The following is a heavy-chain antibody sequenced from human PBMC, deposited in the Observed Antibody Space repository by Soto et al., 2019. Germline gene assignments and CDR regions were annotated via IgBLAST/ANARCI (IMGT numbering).Heavy chain of an antibody. J-gene: IGHJ4*02. CDR3: ARGWYYFDF. CDR1: VEPMTGGYY. Sequence: LSLTCDVSVEPMTGGYYWGWIRQSPGKGLEWIGSIYYGGTTYYNPSLRSRLAISIDTSKNQFSLRLTSVTAADTALYFCARGWYYFDFWGRGTLVTVSS. D-gene: IGHD2-15*01. V-gene: IGHV4-38-2*01. CDR2: IYYGGTT.